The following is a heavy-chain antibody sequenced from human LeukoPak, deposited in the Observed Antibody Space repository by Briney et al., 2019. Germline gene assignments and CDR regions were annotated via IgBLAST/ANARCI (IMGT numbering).Heavy chain of an antibody. V-gene: IGHV1-18*01. CDR3: ARGPDYSNYPYYYYAMDV. CDR1: GYTFTSYG. D-gene: IGHD4-11*01. Sequence: GASVKVSCKASGYTFTSYGISWVRQAPGQGLEWMGWISAYNGNTNYAQKLQGRVTMTRSTSISTAYMELSSLTSEDTAVYYCARGPDYSNYPYYYYAMDVWGQGTTVTVSS. J-gene: IGHJ6*02. CDR2: ISAYNGNT.